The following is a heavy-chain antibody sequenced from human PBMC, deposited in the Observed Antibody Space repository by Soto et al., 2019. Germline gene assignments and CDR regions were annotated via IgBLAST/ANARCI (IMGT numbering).Heavy chain of an antibody. CDR1: GGSISSGGYY. J-gene: IGHJ4*02. V-gene: IGHV4-31*03. CDR3: ARAPRSVASKTSPFDY. CDR2: IYYSGST. Sequence: SETLSLTCTVSGGSISSGGYYWSWIRQHPGKGLEWIGYIYYSGSTYYNPSLKSRVTISVDTSKNQFSLKLSSVTAADTAVYYCARAPRSVASKTSPFDYWGQGTLVTVSS. D-gene: IGHD5-12*01.